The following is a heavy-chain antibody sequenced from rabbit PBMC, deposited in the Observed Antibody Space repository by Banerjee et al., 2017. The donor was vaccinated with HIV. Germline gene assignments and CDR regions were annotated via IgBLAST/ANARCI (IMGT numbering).Heavy chain of an antibody. V-gene: IGHV1S45*01. CDR3: SREELNEYGDLGMLSL. D-gene: IGHD2-1*01. CDR1: GFSFSNKYV. J-gene: IGHJ4*01. CDR2: INTSSGNT. Sequence: QEQLEESGGDLVKPKGSLTLTCTASGFSFSNKYVMCWVRQAPGKGLEWIACINTSSGNTVYTSWAKGRFTISKTSSTTVTLQMTSLTAADTATYFCSREELNEYGDLGMLSLWGPGTLVTVS.